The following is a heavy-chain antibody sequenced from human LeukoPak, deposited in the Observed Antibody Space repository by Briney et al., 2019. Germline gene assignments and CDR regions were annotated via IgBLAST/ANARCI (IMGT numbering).Heavy chain of an antibody. V-gene: IGHV3-66*02. Sequence: GGSLRLSCAASGFTVSSNYMSWVRPAPGKGLEWVSVIYSGGSTYYADSVKGRFTISRDNSKNTLYLQMNSLRAEDTAVYYCASSSNYYYYYGMDVWGQGTTVTVSS. CDR2: IYSGGST. J-gene: IGHJ6*02. D-gene: IGHD6-6*01. CDR3: ASSSNYYYYYGMDV. CDR1: GFTVSSNY.